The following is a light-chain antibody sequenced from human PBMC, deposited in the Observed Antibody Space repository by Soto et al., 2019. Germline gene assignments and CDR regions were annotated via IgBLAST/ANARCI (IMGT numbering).Light chain of an antibody. CDR3: SSHTSSTALV. CDR2: DVT. Sequence: QSALTQPTSMSASPGQSIAISCTGTDSDIGGYDHVSWYQQHPGKAPKLLIYDVTNRPSGVSSRFSGSKAGRTASLTISGLQTEDEADYYCSSHTSSTALVFGTGTQLTVL. CDR1: DSDIGGYDH. V-gene: IGLV2-14*03. J-gene: IGLJ1*01.